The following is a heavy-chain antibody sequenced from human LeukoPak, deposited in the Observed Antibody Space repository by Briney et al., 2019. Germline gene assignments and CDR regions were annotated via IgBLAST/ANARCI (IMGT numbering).Heavy chain of an antibody. J-gene: IGHJ6*03. CDR3: ARDWDGYCSSTSCYGANYYYYMDV. CDR1: GGSISSGSYY. CDR2: IYTSGST. Sequence: SQTLSLTCTVSGGSISSGSYYWSWIRQPAGKGLEWIGRIYTSGSTNYNPSLKSRVTISVDTSKNQFSLKLSSVTAADTAMYYCARDWDGYCSSTSCYGANYYYYMDVWGKGTTVTVSS. V-gene: IGHV4-61*02. D-gene: IGHD2-2*01.